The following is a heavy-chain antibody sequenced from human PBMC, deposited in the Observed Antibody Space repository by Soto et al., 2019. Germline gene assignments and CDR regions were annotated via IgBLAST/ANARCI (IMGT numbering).Heavy chain of an antibody. J-gene: IGHJ4*02. D-gene: IGHD5-18*01. Sequence: SETLSLTCTVSGGSVTSDEDYWTWIRQSPGKGLEWIGYISNSGSTGYNPSLKTRLSMSVDRSKNQFTLRLTSVTAADTAVYFCATESGSTYGYFDHWGQGTQVTAPQ. CDR2: ISNSGST. V-gene: IGHV4-30-4*01. CDR1: GGSVTSDEDY. CDR3: ATESGSTYGYFDH.